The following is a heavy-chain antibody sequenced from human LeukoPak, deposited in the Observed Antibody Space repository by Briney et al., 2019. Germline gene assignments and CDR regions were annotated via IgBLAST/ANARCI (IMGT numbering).Heavy chain of an antibody. Sequence: GASVKVSCKASGYTFTGYYMHWARQAPGQGLEWMGWINPNSGGTNYAQKFQGRVTMTRDTSISTAYMELSRLRSDDTAVYYCAEYYYDSSGNSGVAFDIWGQGTMVTVSS. CDR1: GYTFTGYY. CDR3: AEYYYDSSGNSGVAFDI. J-gene: IGHJ3*02. D-gene: IGHD3-22*01. CDR2: INPNSGGT. V-gene: IGHV1-2*02.